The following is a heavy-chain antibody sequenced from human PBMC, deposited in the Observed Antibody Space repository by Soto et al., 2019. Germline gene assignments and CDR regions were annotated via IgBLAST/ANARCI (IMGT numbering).Heavy chain of an antibody. J-gene: IGHJ6*02. V-gene: IGHV1-69*01. CDR1: GGTFSNYA. Sequence: QVQLVPSGAEVKKPGSSVKVSCRASGGTFSNYAISWVRQAPGQGLEWMGGIVPAFGTPNYAQNLQGRITITADDSTTTVYMYLSSLRSEDTAVYYCARVATIFGVAAYSYYEMEVWGQGTTVTVSS. CDR3: ARVATIFGVAAYSYYEMEV. CDR2: IVPAFGTP. D-gene: IGHD3-3*01.